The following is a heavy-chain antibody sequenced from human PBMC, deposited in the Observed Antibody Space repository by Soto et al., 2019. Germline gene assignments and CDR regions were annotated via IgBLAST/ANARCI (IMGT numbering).Heavy chain of an antibody. J-gene: IGHJ4*02. Sequence: SLKISCAASGFTFDDYAMHWVRQAPGKGLEWVSGISWNSGNIVYADSVKGRFTISRDNAKNSLYLQMNSLRTEDTALYYCAKDVGYYYDTTGPFDYWGQGTLVTVSS. CDR1: GFTFDDYA. D-gene: IGHD3-22*01. CDR3: AKDVGYYYDTTGPFDY. CDR2: ISWNSGNI. V-gene: IGHV3-9*01.